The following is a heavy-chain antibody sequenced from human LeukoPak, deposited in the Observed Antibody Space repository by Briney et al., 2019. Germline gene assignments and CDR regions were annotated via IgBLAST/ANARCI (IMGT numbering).Heavy chain of an antibody. CDR1: GCSFSSGDYY. CDR2: IYYSGST. Sequence: SETLSLTCTVSGCSFSSGDYYWSWIRQHPGKGLEWIGNIYYSGSTYYNPSLKSRVTISVDTSKSQFSLKLSSVTAADTAVYYCAREGYDSSYYYYLDYWGQGTLVTVSS. J-gene: IGHJ4*02. V-gene: IGHV4-31*03. D-gene: IGHD3-22*01. CDR3: AREGYDSSYYYYLDY.